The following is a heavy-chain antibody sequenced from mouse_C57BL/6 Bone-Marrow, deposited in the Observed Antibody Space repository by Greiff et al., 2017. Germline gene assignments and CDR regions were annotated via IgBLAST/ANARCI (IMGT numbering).Heavy chain of an antibody. V-gene: IGHV1-55*01. CDR2: IYPTSGRT. CDR3: ARSGPLGRSFDD. D-gene: IGHD4-1*01. J-gene: IGHJ2*01. Sequence: QVQLQQPGAELVKPGASVKMSCKASGYTFTSYWITWVKQRPGQGLEWIGDIYPTSGRTNYNEKFKSKAILTVDTSSNTAYMRLSSLTSEHSAVFYCARSGPLGRSFDDWGQGTTLTVSS. CDR1: GYTFTSYW.